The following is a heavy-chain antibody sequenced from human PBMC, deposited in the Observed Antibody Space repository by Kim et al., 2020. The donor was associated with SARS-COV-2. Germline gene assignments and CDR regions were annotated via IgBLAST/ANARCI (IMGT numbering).Heavy chain of an antibody. J-gene: IGHJ4*02. CDR3: AKDRPVTCCDYDIW. Sequence: GGSLRLSCAASGFTFSSYSMTWVRQAPGKGLEWVSTIDLTGGHTYYADSVKGRFTISRDNSKNTLYLQMNSLRAEDTALYYCAKDRPVTCCDYDIWWGQGTLVTVSS. V-gene: IGHV3-23*01. CDR2: IDLTGGHT. CDR1: GFTFSSYS. D-gene: IGHD3-9*01.